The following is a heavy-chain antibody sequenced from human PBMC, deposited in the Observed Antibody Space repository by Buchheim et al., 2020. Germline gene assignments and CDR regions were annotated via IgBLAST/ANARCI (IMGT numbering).Heavy chain of an antibody. J-gene: IGHJ6*02. Sequence: EVQLVESGGGLVQPGGSLRLSCAASGFTFSNYEMNWVRQAPGKGLEWISYISSSASTIYYADSVKGRFTISRANAQNSLYLQMNSLRAEDTAVYYCARAVGIYYYGMDVWGQGTT. D-gene: IGHD1-14*01. CDR3: ARAVGIYYYGMDV. V-gene: IGHV3-48*03. CDR1: GFTFSNYE. CDR2: ISSSASTI.